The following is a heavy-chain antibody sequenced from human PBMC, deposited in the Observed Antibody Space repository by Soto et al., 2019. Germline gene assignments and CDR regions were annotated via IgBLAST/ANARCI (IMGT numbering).Heavy chain of an antibody. V-gene: IGHV3-21*01. D-gene: IGHD6-6*01. CDR3: ARRPLAARPDFYDY. CDR2: ISSSSSYL. J-gene: IGHJ4*02. CDR1: GFTFISYS. Sequence: WGSLRLSCAASGFTFISYSINWVRHAPGKGLEWVSSISSSSSYLYYADSVKGRFTISRDNAKNSLYLQMNSLRAEDTAVYYCARRPLAARPDFYDYWGQGTLVTVS.